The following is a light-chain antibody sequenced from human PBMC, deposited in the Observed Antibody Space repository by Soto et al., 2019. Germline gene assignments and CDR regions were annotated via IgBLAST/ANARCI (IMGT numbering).Light chain of an antibody. CDR3: QQRSNWPIT. J-gene: IGKJ5*01. CDR1: QSVSSY. CDR2: DAS. Sequence: VMTPYPATLSVSRGGLATLSFRASQSVSSYLAWYQQKPGQAPRLLIYDASNMATEIPARFSGSGSGTVFTLTISSLEPEDFAAYYCQQRSNWPITFGQGTRLEIK. V-gene: IGKV3-11*01.